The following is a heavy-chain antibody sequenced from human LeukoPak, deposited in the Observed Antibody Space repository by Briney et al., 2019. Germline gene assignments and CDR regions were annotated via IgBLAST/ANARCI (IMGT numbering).Heavy chain of an antibody. J-gene: IGHJ3*02. Sequence: SETQPLICTVSGGSISSYYWSWIRQPPGKGLEWIGYIYYSGSTNYNPSLKSRVTISVDTSKNQFSLKLSSVTAADTAVYYCARDRGFDWNSFDIWGQGTIDPVSS. D-gene: IGHD1-7*01. CDR3: ARDRGFDWNSFDI. CDR2: IYYSGST. V-gene: IGHV4-59*01. CDR1: GGSISSYY.